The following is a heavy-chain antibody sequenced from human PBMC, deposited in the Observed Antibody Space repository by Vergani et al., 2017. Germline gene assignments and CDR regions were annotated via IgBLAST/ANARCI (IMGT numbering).Heavy chain of an antibody. J-gene: IGHJ4*02. D-gene: IGHD4-17*01. Sequence: QVQLQESGPGLVKPSQTLSITCTVSGGSISSGGYYWSWIRQHPGKGLEWIGYIYYSGSTYYNPSLKSRVTISVDTSKNQFSLKLSSVTAADTAVYYCARDKADGDYRLADYWGQGTLVTVSS. CDR3: ARDKADGDYRLADY. V-gene: IGHV4-31*03. CDR2: IYYSGST. CDR1: GGSISSGGYY.